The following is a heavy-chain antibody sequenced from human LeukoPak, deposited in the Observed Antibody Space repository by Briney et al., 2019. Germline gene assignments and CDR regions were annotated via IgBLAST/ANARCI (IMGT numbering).Heavy chain of an antibody. Sequence: PGRSLRLSCAASGFTFSSYGMHWVRQAPGKGLEWVAVISYDGSNKYYADSVKGRFTISRDNSKNTLYLQMNSLRAEDTAVYYCARDVYSSSSGGDYWGQGTLVTVSS. J-gene: IGHJ4*02. CDR3: ARDVYSSSSGGDY. CDR2: ISYDGSNK. V-gene: IGHV3-30*03. D-gene: IGHD6-6*01. CDR1: GFTFSSYG.